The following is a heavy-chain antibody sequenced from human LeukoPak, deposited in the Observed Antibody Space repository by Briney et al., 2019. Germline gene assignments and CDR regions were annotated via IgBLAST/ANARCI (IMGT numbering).Heavy chain of an antibody. CDR1: GFTFDDYA. CDR3: AKDAHASGSAIPDY. V-gene: IGHV3-43*02. D-gene: IGHD3-10*01. J-gene: IGHJ4*02. CDR2: ISGDGGNT. Sequence: GGSLRLSCAASGFTFDDYAMHWVRQAPGMGLEWVSLISGDGGNTYYADSVKGRFTISRDNSKNSLFLQMNSLRTADTALYYCAKDAHASGSAIPDYWGQGTLVTVSS.